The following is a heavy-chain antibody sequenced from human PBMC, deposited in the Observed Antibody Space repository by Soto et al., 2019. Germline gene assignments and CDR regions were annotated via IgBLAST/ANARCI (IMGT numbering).Heavy chain of an antibody. CDR1: GGSISSGGYY. CDR2: IYYIGST. CDR3: ARSVFP. J-gene: IGHJ5*02. V-gene: IGHV4-31*03. Sequence: QVQLQESGPGLVKPSQTLSLTCTVSGGSISSGGYYWNWIRQHPGKGLEWIGYIYYIGSTYYNPSLTSRVTLSLDTSKNQFSLTLSSVTAADTAVYYCARSVFPWGQGTLVTVSS.